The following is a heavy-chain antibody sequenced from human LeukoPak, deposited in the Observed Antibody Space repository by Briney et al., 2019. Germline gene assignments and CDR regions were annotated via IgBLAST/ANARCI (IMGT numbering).Heavy chain of an antibody. CDR3: ARLSVTTTFFDY. Sequence: PSETLSLTCTVSGVSISSYYWSWIRQPPGKGLEWIGYIYYSGSANYNPSLKSRATISVDTSKKQFSLKVSSVTAADTAVYYCARLSVTTTFFDYWGQGTLVTVSS. CDR1: GVSISSYY. J-gene: IGHJ4*02. CDR2: IYYSGSA. V-gene: IGHV4-59*08. D-gene: IGHD4-17*01.